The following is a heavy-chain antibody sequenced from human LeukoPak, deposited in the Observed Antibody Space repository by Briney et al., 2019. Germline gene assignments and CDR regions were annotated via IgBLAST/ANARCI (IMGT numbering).Heavy chain of an antibody. V-gene: IGHV4-4*07. CDR3: ARGDYFDGGGRNWFDP. D-gene: IGHD3-16*01. CDR2: IHTSWTT. CDR1: GGSMSDYY. Sequence: PETLSLTCTVSGGSMSDYYWSFIRQPAGKGLEWIGRIHTSWTTYFNPSLKSRVTMSVDTSKNQFSLRLTSMTAADTAVYFCARGDYFDGGGRNWFDPWGQGTLVTVSS. J-gene: IGHJ5*02.